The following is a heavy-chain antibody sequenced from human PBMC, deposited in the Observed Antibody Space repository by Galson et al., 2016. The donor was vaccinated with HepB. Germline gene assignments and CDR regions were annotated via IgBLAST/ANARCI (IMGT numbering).Heavy chain of an antibody. CDR2: IIPAFGTI. Sequence: SCKASGGTFSSYAISWVRQVPGQGLEWMGGIIPAFGTITYAQKFQGRVTITADESTSTANMELSSLTSEDKAVYYCAKGRTASGGNGNYYYYGMDVWGQGTTVTVSS. CDR1: GGTFSSYA. D-gene: IGHD4-23*01. CDR3: AKGRTASGGNGNYYYYGMDV. V-gene: IGHV1-69*01. J-gene: IGHJ6*02.